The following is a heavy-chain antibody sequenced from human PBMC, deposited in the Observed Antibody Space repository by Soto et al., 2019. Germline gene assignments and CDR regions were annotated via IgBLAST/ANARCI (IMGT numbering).Heavy chain of an antibody. Sequence: QVQLVQSGAEVKKPGASVKVSCKASGYTFTSYAMHWVRQAPGQRLEWMGWINAGNGNTKYSQKFQGRVTITRDTSASKAYMELSSLRSEDTAVYYCARGGSLYWYFDLWGRGTLVTVSS. CDR1: GYTFTSYA. J-gene: IGHJ2*01. CDR2: INAGNGNT. D-gene: IGHD1-26*01. CDR3: ARGGSLYWYFDL. V-gene: IGHV1-3*01.